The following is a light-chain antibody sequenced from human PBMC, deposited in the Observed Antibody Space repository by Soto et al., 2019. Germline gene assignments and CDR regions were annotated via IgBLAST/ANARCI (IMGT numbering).Light chain of an antibody. V-gene: IGKV3-15*01. CDR3: MQALQTPFT. Sequence: EIVMTQSPATLSVAPGERVTLSCRASQGVSRKLAWYQHKSGQAPRLLISGASAGATGIPARFSGSGSGTDFTLKISRVEAEDVGVYYCMQALQTPFTFGPGTKVDIK. J-gene: IGKJ3*01. CDR1: QGVSRK. CDR2: GAS.